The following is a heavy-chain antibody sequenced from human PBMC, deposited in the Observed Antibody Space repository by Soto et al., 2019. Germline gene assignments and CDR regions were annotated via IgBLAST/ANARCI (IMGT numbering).Heavy chain of an antibody. V-gene: IGHV1-18*01. D-gene: IGHD1-26*01. Sequence: ASVKVSCTASGYTFTNYGISWVRQAPGQGLEWMGWISAYNGNTKYAQKFQGRVTMTTDTSTSTAYMELRSLRSDDTAVYYCARASGSSYRFDPWGQGTLVTVSS. CDR2: ISAYNGNT. J-gene: IGHJ5*02. CDR3: ARASGSSYRFDP. CDR1: GYTFTNYG.